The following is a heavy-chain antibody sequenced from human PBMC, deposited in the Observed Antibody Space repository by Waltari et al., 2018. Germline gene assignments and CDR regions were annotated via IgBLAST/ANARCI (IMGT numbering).Heavy chain of an antibody. J-gene: IGHJ5*02. D-gene: IGHD4-17*01. Sequence: QLQLQESGPGLVKPSETLSLTCSVSGASISSSNYYWGWIRQPPGKGLEWIGSMVNGWCTYSNPSPKSRVTISVDTSKNQFSLRLNSVTAADTAIYYCARHGYSGGWFDPWGQGTLVTVSS. CDR1: GASISSSNYY. CDR2: MVNGWCT. CDR3: ARHGYSGGWFDP. V-gene: IGHV4-39*01.